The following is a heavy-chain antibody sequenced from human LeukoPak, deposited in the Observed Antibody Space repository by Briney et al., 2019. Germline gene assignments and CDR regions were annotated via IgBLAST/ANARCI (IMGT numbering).Heavy chain of an antibody. CDR3: ATGEVSASLYYFDF. CDR2: VSGYTGNT. Sequence: GASVKVSCKTSGYTFTTYGVSWARQAPGQGLEWMGWVSGYTGNTNYAERFQGRVTMTIDTSTSTVYMELTSLKSDDTAVYYCATGEVSASLYYFDFWGQGTLVTVS. CDR1: GYTFTTYG. V-gene: IGHV1-18*01. J-gene: IGHJ4*02. D-gene: IGHD2-2*01.